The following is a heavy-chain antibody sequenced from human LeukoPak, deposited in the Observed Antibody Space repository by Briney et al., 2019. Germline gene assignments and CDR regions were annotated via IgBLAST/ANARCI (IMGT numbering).Heavy chain of an antibody. J-gene: IGHJ4*02. CDR1: GYTFNNYY. CDR3: ARGRGTGMVDDY. V-gene: IGHV1-46*02. Sequence: ASVKVSCKTSGYTFNNYYLHWVRQAPGQGLEWMGIINPSGGTTSYAQKFQGKVTVTRDTSTSTVYMEVSRLRSEDTAVYYCARGRGTGMVDDYWGQGTLVTVSS. CDR2: INPSGGTT. D-gene: IGHD5-18*01.